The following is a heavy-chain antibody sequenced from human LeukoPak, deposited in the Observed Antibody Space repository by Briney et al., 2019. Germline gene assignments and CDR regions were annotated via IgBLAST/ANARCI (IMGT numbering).Heavy chain of an antibody. V-gene: IGHV3-48*03. CDR3: AKAFGTNGYFQLPIDF. Sequence: PGGSLRLSCAASGFTFSSYEMNWVRQAPGKGLEWVSYISSSGSTIYYADSVKGRFTISRDNSRNTLYLQLNDLRAEDTAIYYCAKAFGTNGYFQLPIDFWGQGTLVTVSS. CDR2: ISSSGSTI. J-gene: IGHJ4*02. CDR1: GFTFSSYE. D-gene: IGHD2-8*01.